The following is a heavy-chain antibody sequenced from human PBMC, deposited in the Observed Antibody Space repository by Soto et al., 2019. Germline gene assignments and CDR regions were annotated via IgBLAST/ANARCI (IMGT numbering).Heavy chain of an antibody. J-gene: IGHJ6*02. D-gene: IGHD3-10*01. CDR2: IIPIFGTA. V-gene: IGHV1-69*13. Sequence: SVKVSCKASGGTFSSYAISWVRQAPGQGLEWMGGIIPIFGTANYAQKFQGRVTITADESTSTAYMELSSLRSEDTAVYYCARAVRSPGGDYYYYYGMDVWGQGTTVTVSS. CDR1: GGTFSSYA. CDR3: ARAVRSPGGDYYYYYGMDV.